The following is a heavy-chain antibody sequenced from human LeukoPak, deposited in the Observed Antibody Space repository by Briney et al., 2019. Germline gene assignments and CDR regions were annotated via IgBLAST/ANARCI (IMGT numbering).Heavy chain of an antibody. V-gene: IGHV1-8*01. CDR1: GYTFTSYD. CDR2: MNPNSGNT. CDR3: ARSGSSSYYYYYYMDV. D-gene: IGHD6-6*01. Sequence: ASVEVSCKASGYTFTSYDINWVRQATGQGLEWMGWMNPNSGNTGYAQKFQGRVTMTRNTSISTAYMELSSLRSDDTAVYYCARSGSSSYYYYYYMDVWGKGTTVTVSS. J-gene: IGHJ6*03.